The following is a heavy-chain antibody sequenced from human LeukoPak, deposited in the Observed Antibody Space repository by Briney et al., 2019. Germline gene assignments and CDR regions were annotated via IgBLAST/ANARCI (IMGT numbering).Heavy chain of an antibody. CDR3: ARRSGSGSPGPQTPNWFDP. D-gene: IGHD3-10*01. Sequence: SETLSLTCAVYGGSFSGYYWSWIRRPPGKGLEWIGEINHSGSTNYNPSLKSRVTISVGTSKNQFSLKLSSVTAADTAVYYCARRSGSGSPGPQTPNWFDPWGQGTLVTVSS. V-gene: IGHV4-34*01. CDR1: GGSFSGYY. CDR2: INHSGST. J-gene: IGHJ5*02.